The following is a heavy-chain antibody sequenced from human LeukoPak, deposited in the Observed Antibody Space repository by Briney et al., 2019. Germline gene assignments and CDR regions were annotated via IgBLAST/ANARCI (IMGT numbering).Heavy chain of an antibody. CDR3: AKEGAASAFDI. CDR1: GFTFSTYP. J-gene: IGHJ3*02. D-gene: IGHD1-26*01. V-gene: IGHV3-30-3*01. CDR2: ISYDGFNK. Sequence: GGSLRLSCAASGFTFSTYPMHWVRQASGKGLEWVAVISYDGFNKFYADSVKGRFTISRDNAKNSLYLQMNSLRAEDTAVYYCAKEGAASAFDIWGQGSMVTVSS.